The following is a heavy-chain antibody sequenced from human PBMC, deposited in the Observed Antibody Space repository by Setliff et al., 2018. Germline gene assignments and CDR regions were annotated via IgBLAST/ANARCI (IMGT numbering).Heavy chain of an antibody. CDR1: GFTFSNSE. D-gene: IGHD6-19*01. Sequence: HPGGSLSLSCAASGFTFSNSEMNWVRQAPGKGLEWIAFINRSGSIIYYADSVKGRFTVSRDNAKNSLYLQMSSLRAEDTAIYYCASPQAVGNYLGHWGQGTLGTVSS. CDR2: INRSGSII. J-gene: IGHJ4*02. V-gene: IGHV3-48*03. CDR3: ASPQAVGNYLGH.